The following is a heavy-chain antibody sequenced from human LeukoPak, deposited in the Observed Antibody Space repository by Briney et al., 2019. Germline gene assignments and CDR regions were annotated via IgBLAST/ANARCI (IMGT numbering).Heavy chain of an antibody. CDR3: ARGPRTYYYDSSGYYLDY. Sequence: SETLSLTCAVYGGSFSGYYWSWIRQPPGKGLEWIGEINHSGSTNYNPSLKNRVTISVDTSKNQFSLKRSSVTAADTAVYYCARGPRTYYYDSSGYYLDYWGQGTLVTVSS. V-gene: IGHV4-34*01. CDR2: INHSGST. J-gene: IGHJ4*02. CDR1: GGSFSGYY. D-gene: IGHD3-22*01.